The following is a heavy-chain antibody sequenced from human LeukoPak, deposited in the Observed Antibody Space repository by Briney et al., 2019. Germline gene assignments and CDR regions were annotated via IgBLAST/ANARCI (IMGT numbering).Heavy chain of an antibody. D-gene: IGHD3-10*01. CDR2: IYTSGST. Sequence: SETLSLTCTVPGGSISSYYWSWIRQPAGKGLEWIGRIYTSGSTNYNPSLKSRVTMSVDTSKNQFSLKLSSVTAADTAVYYCAGYSSMVRGILGPFDYWGQGTLVTVSS. J-gene: IGHJ4*02. CDR3: AGYSSMVRGILGPFDY. V-gene: IGHV4-4*07. CDR1: GGSISSYY.